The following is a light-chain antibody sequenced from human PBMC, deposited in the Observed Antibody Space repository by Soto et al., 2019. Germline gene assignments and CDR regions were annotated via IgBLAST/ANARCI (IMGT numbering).Light chain of an antibody. CDR3: QQYGSSPPWT. CDR2: GAS. V-gene: IGKV3-20*01. Sequence: EIVLTQSPGTLSLSPGERATLSCRASQSVSSTYLAWYQQKPGQAHRLLIYGASSRATDIPDRFSGSGSGTDFTRTISRLEPEDFAVYYCQQYGSSPPWTFGQGTKVEIK. CDR1: QSVSSTY. J-gene: IGKJ1*01.